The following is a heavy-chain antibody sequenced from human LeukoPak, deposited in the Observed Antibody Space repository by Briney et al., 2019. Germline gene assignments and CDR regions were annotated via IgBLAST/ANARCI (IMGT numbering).Heavy chain of an antibody. CDR3: AKTRGYCSGGSCYQDY. CDR2: IKTDGRTT. Sequence: GGSLRLSCAASGLSFSTYWMHWVRQAPGKGLVWVSRIKTDGRTTTYADSVKGRFTISRDNSKNTLYLQMDSLRAEDTAVYYCAKTRGYCSGGSCYQDYWGQGTLVTVSS. V-gene: IGHV3-74*01. J-gene: IGHJ4*02. CDR1: GLSFSTYW. D-gene: IGHD2-15*01.